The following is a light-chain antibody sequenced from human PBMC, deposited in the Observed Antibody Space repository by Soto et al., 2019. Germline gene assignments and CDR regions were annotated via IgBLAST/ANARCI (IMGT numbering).Light chain of an antibody. Sequence: EIVLTQQPATLFVSPVESATISSRARQSVSILIAWYHQKPGQAPRLLIYRAANRATGIPARFSGSGSGTDFTLTISSLEPEDFSVYYCQLRSNWPPRTFGGGTKVDIK. CDR3: QLRSNWPPRT. J-gene: IGKJ4*01. V-gene: IGKV3-11*01. CDR1: QSVSIL. CDR2: RAA.